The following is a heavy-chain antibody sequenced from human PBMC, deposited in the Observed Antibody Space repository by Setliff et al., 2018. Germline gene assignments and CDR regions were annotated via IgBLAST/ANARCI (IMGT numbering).Heavy chain of an antibody. CDR3: VRSGKFGMRFWFDQ. V-gene: IGHV1-18*01. Sequence: ASVKVSCKASGYSFLSYGITWVRQAPGQGLEWMGWISAQDGNTIYAQNFQGRVTMTRDTSINTAYMELGSLTSDDTAFYYCVRSGKFGMRFWFDQWGQGTLVTVSS. CDR2: ISAQDGNT. J-gene: IGHJ5*02. CDR1: GYSFLSYG. D-gene: IGHD1-26*01.